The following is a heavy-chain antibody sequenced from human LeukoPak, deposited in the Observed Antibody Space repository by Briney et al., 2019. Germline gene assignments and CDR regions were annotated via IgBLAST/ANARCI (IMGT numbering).Heavy chain of an antibody. J-gene: IGHJ4*02. CDR1: GGSISSGGYY. CDR2: IYYSGST. V-gene: IGHV4-31*03. D-gene: IGHD3-22*01. CDR3: ARSSGYYQYYFDS. Sequence: SQTLSLTCTVSGGSISSGGYYWSWIRRHPGKGLEWIGYIYYSGSTYYNPSLKSRVTISVDASKNQFSLKLTSATAADTAVYFCARSSGYYQYYFDSWGQGTLVTVSS.